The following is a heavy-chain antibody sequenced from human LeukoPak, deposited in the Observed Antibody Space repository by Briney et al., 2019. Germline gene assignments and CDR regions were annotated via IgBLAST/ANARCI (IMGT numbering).Heavy chain of an antibody. CDR2: IIPIFGTA. CDR1: GGTFSSYA. D-gene: IGHD4-17*01. V-gene: IGHV1-69*06. J-gene: IGHJ4*02. Sequence: RASVKVSCKASGGTFSSYAISWVRQAPGQGLEWMGGIIPIFGTANYAQKFQGRVTITADTSTSTAYMELRSLRSDDTAVYYCARETVTTYDYRGQGTLVTVSS. CDR3: ARETVTTYDY.